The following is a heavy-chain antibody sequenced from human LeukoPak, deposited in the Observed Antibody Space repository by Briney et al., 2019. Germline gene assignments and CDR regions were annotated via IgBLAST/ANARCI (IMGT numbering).Heavy chain of an antibody. V-gene: IGHV4-4*07. CDR2: IYTTGST. CDR3: ARAYCSTTSCPSYYFDY. D-gene: IGHD2-2*01. CDR1: GGSISSYY. Sequence: PSETLSLTCTVSGGSISSYYWSWIRQPAGKGLEWIGRIYTTGSTNYNPSLKSRVTMSVDTSKNQFSLKLSSVTAADTALYYCARAYCSTTSCPSYYFDYWGQGTLVTVSS. J-gene: IGHJ4*02.